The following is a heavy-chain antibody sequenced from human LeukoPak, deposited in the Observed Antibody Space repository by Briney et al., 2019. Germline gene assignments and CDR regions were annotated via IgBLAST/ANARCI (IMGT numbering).Heavy chain of an antibody. Sequence: ASVKVSCKVYGYTLNELSMHWVRQAPGKGLEWMGGFDPGDAETIYARKVQGRVTMTEDTSTDTAYMELSSLRSEDTAVYYCAAGGAYDLLRYWGQGALVTVSS. CDR1: GYTLNELS. CDR2: FDPGDAET. J-gene: IGHJ4*02. CDR3: AAGGAYDLLRY. D-gene: IGHD5-12*01. V-gene: IGHV1-24*01.